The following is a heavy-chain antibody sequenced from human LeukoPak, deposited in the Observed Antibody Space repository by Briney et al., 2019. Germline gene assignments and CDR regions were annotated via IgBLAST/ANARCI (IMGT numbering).Heavy chain of an antibody. D-gene: IGHD5-12*01. CDR1: GGSFSGYY. CDR2: INHSGST. J-gene: IGHJ5*02. Sequence: SETLSLTCAVYGGSFSGYYWSWIRQPPGKGLEWIGEINHSGSTNYNPSLKSRVTISVDTSKNQFSLKLSSVTAADTAVYYCASGGYVDIVATSAGGWFDPCGQGTLVTVSS. CDR3: ASGGYVDIVATSAGGWFDP. V-gene: IGHV4-34*01.